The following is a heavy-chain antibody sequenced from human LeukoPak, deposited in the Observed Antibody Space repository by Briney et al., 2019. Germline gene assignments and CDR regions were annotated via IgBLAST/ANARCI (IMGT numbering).Heavy chain of an antibody. D-gene: IGHD4-17*01. CDR1: GFTFSSYS. J-gene: IGHJ4*02. Sequence: PGGSLRLSCAASGFTFSSYSMNWVRQAPGKGLEWVSYISSSSSTIYYADSVKGRFTISRDNAKNSLYLQMNSLRAEDTAVYYCAKGPSYGDYDYFDYWGQGTLVTVSS. CDR2: ISSSSSTI. CDR3: AKGPSYGDYDYFDY. V-gene: IGHV3-48*01.